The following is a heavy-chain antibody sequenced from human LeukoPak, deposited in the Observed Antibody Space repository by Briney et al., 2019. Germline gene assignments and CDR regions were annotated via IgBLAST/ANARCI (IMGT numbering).Heavy chain of an antibody. D-gene: IGHD2-21*02. CDR2: ISSTSSTM. V-gene: IGHV3-48*02. CDR3: ARGPPYIVGVTAIGFFDY. CDR1: GFTLSDYY. J-gene: IGHJ4*02. Sequence: GGSLRLSCAASGFTLSDYYMNWVRQAPGKGLEWVSYISSTSSTMYYADSVKGRFTISRDNAKNSLYLQMNSLRDEDTAVYYCARGPPYIVGVTAIGFFDYWGQGTLVTVSS.